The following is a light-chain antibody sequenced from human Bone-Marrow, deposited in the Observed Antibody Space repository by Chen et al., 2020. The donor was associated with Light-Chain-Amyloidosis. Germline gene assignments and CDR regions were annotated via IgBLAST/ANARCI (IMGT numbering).Light chain of an antibody. CDR3: SSYTITNTLV. J-gene: IGLJ1*01. V-gene: IGLV2-14*01. CDR1: SSDVGGDNH. CDR2: EVT. Sequence: SAPTLPASVSGSPGPSIPISCPGTSSDVGGDNHVSWYQQHPDKAPKLMIYEVTNRPSWVPDRFSGSKSDNTASLTISGLQTEDEADYFCSSYTITNTLVFGSGTRVTVL.